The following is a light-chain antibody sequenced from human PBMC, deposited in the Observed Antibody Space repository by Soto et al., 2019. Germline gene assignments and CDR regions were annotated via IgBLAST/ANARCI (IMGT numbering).Light chain of an antibody. CDR2: AAS. CDR3: HQSYSTPYT. J-gene: IGKJ2*01. CDR1: QSMRSY. Sequence: DIQMTQSPSSLSASVGDRVTITCRASQSMRSYLDWYQQNPGKAPKLLIYAASSLQSGVPARFSGSGSGTDFTLTISSLQPEDFATYYCHQSYSTPYTFGQGTKLDIK. V-gene: IGKV1-39*01.